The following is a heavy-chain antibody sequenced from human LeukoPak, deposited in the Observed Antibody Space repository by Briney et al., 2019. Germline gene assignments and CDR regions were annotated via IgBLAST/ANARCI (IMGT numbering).Heavy chain of an antibody. CDR3: ARDSTAMATYYYYYYMDV. CDR2: INPNSGGT. Sequence: ASVKVSCKASGYTFTGYYMHWVRQSPGQGLEWMGWINPNSGGTNYAQKFQGRVTMTRDTSISTAYMELSSLRSEDTAVYYCARDSTAMATYYYYYYMDVWGKGTTVTISS. V-gene: IGHV1-2*02. CDR1: GYTFTGYY. D-gene: IGHD5-18*01. J-gene: IGHJ6*03.